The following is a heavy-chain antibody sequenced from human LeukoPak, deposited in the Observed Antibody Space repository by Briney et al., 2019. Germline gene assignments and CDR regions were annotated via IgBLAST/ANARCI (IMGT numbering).Heavy chain of an antibody. D-gene: IGHD3-9*01. CDR2: MNPNSGNT. CDR1: GYTFTSYD. J-gene: IGHJ4*02. V-gene: IGHV1-8*01. Sequence: ASVKVSCKASGYTFTSYDVNWVRQATGQGLEWMGWMNPNSGNTGYAQKFQGRVTMTRNTSISTAYMELSSLRSEDTAVYYCARGRRLTGYYDFDYWGQGTLVTISS. CDR3: ARGRRLTGYYDFDY.